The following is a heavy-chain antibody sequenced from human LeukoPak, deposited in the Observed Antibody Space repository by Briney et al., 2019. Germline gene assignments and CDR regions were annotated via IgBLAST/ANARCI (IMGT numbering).Heavy chain of an antibody. CDR2: ISTDSGDA. J-gene: IGHJ5*02. CDR1: GYHFTGYH. V-gene: IGHV1-2*02. D-gene: IGHD5/OR15-5a*01. CDR3: AGLGSTVKGRIDP. Sequence: ASVKVSCKASGYHFTGYHVHWVRQAPGQGLEWMGRISTDSGDADIAQKFQGRITMTRDTSISTAYMELSRLTSDDSAVYYCAGLGSTVKGRIDPWGQGTSVTVSS.